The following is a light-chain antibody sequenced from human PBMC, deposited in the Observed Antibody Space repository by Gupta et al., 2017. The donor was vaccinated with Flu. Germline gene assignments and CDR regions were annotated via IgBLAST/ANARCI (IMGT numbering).Light chain of an antibody. CDR1: QSLSSSY. CDR2: AAS. J-gene: IGKJ3*01. CDR3: QQYGSSPGT. V-gene: IGKV3-20*01. Sequence: VLQQSPGTLSLSPVERATLSCRASQSLSSSYLAWYQQRPAQTPRLLIYAASRRATGIPYRFSGSGSGADFTLTISRLEPEDFAAYYCQQYGSSPGTFGPGTKVDIK.